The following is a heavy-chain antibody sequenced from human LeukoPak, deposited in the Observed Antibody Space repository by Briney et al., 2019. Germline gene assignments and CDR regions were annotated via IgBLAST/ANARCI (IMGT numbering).Heavy chain of an antibody. CDR1: GFTFSSYD. D-gene: IGHD1-7*01. CDR3: ARGGVYNWNYPGPVYGMDV. CDR2: IGTAGDT. J-gene: IGHJ6*02. V-gene: IGHV3-13*01. Sequence: PGGPLRLSCAASGFTFSSYDMHWVRQATGKGLEWVSAIGTAGDTYYPGSVKGRFTISRENAKNSLYLQMNSLRAGDTAVYYCARGGVYNWNYPGPVYGMDVWGQGTTVTVSS.